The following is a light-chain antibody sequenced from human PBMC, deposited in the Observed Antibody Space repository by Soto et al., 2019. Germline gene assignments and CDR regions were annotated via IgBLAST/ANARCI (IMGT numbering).Light chain of an antibody. CDR3: SSYTGSGTLVI. Sequence: QSALTQPPSVSGSPGQSVTISCTGTSSDVGSYNLVSWYQQAPGTAPKLMIYEVSNRPSGVPDRFSGSKSDKTASLTISGLQAEDEANYYCSSYTGSGTLVIFGGGTQLTVL. CDR1: SSDVGSYNL. CDR2: EVS. J-gene: IGLJ2*01. V-gene: IGLV2-18*02.